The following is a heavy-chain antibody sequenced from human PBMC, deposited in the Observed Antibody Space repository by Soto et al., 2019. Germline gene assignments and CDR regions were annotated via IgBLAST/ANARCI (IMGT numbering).Heavy chain of an antibody. CDR3: AVEGPYNWNYSHFDY. V-gene: IGHV1-69*02. CDR2: IIPILGIA. Sequence: QVQLVQSGAEVKKPGSSVKVSCKASGGTFSSYTISWVRQAPGQGLEWMGRIIPILGIANYAQKFQGRVTITADKSTSTAYMELSSLRSEDTAVYYCAVEGPYNWNYSHFDYWGQGTLVTVSS. D-gene: IGHD1-7*01. J-gene: IGHJ4*02. CDR1: GGTFSSYT.